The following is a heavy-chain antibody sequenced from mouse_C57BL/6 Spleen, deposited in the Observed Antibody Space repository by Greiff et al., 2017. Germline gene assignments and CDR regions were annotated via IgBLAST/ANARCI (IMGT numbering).Heavy chain of an antibody. V-gene: IGHV5-9*01. CDR2: ISGGGGNT. J-gene: IGHJ3*01. CDR3: ASLYYSNYFAWFAY. D-gene: IGHD2-5*01. Sequence: EVKLVESGGGLVKPGGSLKLSCAASGFTFSSYTMSWVCQTPEKRLEWVATISGGGGNTYYPDSVKGRFTISRDNAKNTLYLQMSSLRSEDTALYYCASLYYSNYFAWFAYWGQGTLVTVSA. CDR1: GFTFSSYT.